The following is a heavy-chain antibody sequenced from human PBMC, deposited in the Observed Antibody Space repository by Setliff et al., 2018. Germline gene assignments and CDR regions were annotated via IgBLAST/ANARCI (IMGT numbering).Heavy chain of an antibody. CDR3: AGDKPLQHNYNFWSGYCPY. CDR1: GFTFSDSG. CDR2: ISYDGINK. Sequence: GESLKISCETSGFTFSDSGMQWVRQAPGRGLEWVAVISYDGINKYYADSVKGRFTISRDNSKNTLYLQMNSLRPEDTAVYYCAGDKPLQHNYNFWSGYCPYWGQGTLVTVSS. D-gene: IGHD3-3*01. V-gene: IGHV3-30*03. J-gene: IGHJ4*02.